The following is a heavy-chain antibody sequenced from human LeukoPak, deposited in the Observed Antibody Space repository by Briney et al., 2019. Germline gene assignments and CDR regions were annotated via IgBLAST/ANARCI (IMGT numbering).Heavy chain of an antibody. V-gene: IGHV5-51*01. CDR1: GYSFTSYW. Sequence: GESLKISCTGSGYSFTSYWIGWVRQLRGKGLEWMGIIYPGDSATSESPSFQGQVTISADKSISTASLQWSSLKASDTAMYYCARRFGYYDYYFDYWGQGTLVIVSS. D-gene: IGHD3-22*01. CDR2: IYPGDSAT. J-gene: IGHJ4*02. CDR3: ARRFGYYDYYFDY.